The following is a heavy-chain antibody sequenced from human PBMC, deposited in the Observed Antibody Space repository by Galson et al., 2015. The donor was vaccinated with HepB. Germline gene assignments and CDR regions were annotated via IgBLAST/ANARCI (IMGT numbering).Heavy chain of an antibody. V-gene: IGHV3-48*01. J-gene: IGHJ6*02. CDR1: GFTFSNDC. D-gene: IGHD2-15*01. CDR3: AREPQVGYGSGGSCYPSDSYYGMDV. Sequence: SLRLSCAASGFTFSNDCMNWVRQAPGKGLEWVSYISSSSSTIYYADSVKGRFTISRDNAKNSLYLQMNSLRAEDTAVYYCAREPQVGYGSGGSCYPSDSYYGMDVWGQGTTVTVSS. CDR2: ISSSSSTI.